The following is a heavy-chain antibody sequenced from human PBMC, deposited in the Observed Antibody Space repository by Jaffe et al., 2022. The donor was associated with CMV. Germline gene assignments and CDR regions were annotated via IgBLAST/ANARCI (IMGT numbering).Heavy chain of an antibody. Sequence: QLQLQESGPGLVKPSETLSLTCTVSGGSISSSSYYWGWIRQPPGKGLEWIGSIYYSGSTYYNPSLKSRVTISVDTSKNQFSLKLSSVTAADTAVYYCARHGGGDYGDYDVIGGVGYYFDYWGQGTLVTVSS. CDR2: IYYSGST. J-gene: IGHJ4*02. CDR1: GGSISSSSYY. D-gene: IGHD4-17*01. V-gene: IGHV4-39*01. CDR3: ARHGGGDYGDYDVIGGVGYYFDY.